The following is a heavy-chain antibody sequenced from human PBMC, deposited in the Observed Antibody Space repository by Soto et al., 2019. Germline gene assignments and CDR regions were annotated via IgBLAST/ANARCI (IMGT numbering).Heavy chain of an antibody. CDR3: AKRRGSNYELDY. CDR1: GFTFSSYA. CDR2: ISTSGGGT. V-gene: IGHV3-23*01. D-gene: IGHD3-16*01. Sequence: GGSLRLSCAASGFTFSSYAMNWVRQAPGKGLEWVSAISTSGGGTYYTDSVKGRFTISRDNSKNTLYLQMNSLRAEDTAIYYCAKRRGSNYELDYWGQGSLVTVSS. J-gene: IGHJ4*02.